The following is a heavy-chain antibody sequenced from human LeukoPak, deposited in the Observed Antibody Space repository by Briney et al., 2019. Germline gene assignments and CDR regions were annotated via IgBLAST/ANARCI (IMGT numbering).Heavy chain of an antibody. CDR3: ARNEGSSDFNY. CDR1: GYTFASCD. D-gene: IGHD6-25*01. J-gene: IGHJ4*02. CDR2: MNPNSGNT. Sequence: ASVKVSCKASGYTFASCDINWVRQASGQGLEWMGWMNPNSGNTGYAQKFQGRVTMTRTTSTNTAYMELSSLTSEDTAVYYCARNEGSSDFNYWGQGTLVTVSS. V-gene: IGHV1-8*01.